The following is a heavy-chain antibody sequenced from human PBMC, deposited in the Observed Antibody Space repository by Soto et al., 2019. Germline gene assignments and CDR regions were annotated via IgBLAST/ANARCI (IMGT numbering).Heavy chain of an antibody. J-gene: IGHJ6*02. Sequence: QVQLVQSGAEVKKPGASVKVSCKASGYTFTTYEINWVRQVPGQGVEWMGWMSPSSGNTGYVDQFRGRVTMTSNTSTTTAYMELSSLRSEDTAVYYCARVGGQLFGDHGMDVWGQGTTVTVSS. CDR2: MSPSSGNT. CDR3: ARVGGQLFGDHGMDV. D-gene: IGHD3-10*01. CDR1: GYTFTTYE. V-gene: IGHV1-8*01.